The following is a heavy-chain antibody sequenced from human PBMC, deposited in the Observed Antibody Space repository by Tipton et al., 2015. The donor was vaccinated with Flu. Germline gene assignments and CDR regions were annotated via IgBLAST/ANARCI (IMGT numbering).Heavy chain of an antibody. Sequence: QSGAEVKKPGSSVKVSCKASGGTFTTYPISWVRQAPGQGLEWMGGILPMFDTTHYAQKFRGRVTLTADRSTRTAYMELGGLKSDDTAVYYCATRNGDEYGSSSYRYYYMDVWGRGTTVNVSS. CDR2: ILPMFDTT. D-gene: IGHD6-6*01. V-gene: IGHV1-69*06. CDR1: GGTFTTYP. CDR3: ATRNGDEYGSSSYRYYYMDV. J-gene: IGHJ6*03.